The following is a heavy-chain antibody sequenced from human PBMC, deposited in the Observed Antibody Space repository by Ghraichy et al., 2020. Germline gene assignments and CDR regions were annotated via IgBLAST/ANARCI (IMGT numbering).Heavy chain of an antibody. J-gene: IGHJ3*02. Sequence: SETLSLTCTVSGGSISSYYWSWIRQPPGKGLEWIGYIYYSGSTNYNPSLKSRVTISVDTSKNQFSLKLSSVTAADTAVYYCARKQLGFGARKGAFDIWGQGTMVTVSS. V-gene: IGHV4-59*01. D-gene: IGHD6-6*01. CDR1: GGSISSYY. CDR2: IYYSGST. CDR3: ARKQLGFGARKGAFDI.